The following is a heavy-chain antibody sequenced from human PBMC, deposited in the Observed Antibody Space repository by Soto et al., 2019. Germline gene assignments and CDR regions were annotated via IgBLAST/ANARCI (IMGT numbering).Heavy chain of an antibody. J-gene: IGHJ4*02. CDR1: EYTFTNYD. D-gene: IGHD7-27*01. V-gene: IGHV1-8*02. CDR2: MNPKSGDT. Sequence: QVQLVQSGAEVKKPGASVKVSCKASEYTFTNYDFTWVRQTTGQGLEWMGWMNPKSGDTGYAQKFQGRVTMTRDSSINTDYMELRSLTSEDTAVYYCARGPRHWGADYWGQGTLVTVSS. CDR3: ARGPRHWGADY.